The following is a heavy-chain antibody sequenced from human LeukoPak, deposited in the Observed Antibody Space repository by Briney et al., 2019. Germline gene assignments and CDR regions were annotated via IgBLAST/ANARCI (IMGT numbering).Heavy chain of an antibody. CDR3: AKGIYGDRVRSYYFDY. V-gene: IGHV3-30*04. Sequence: GGSLRLSCAASGFTFSSYAMHWVRQAPGKGLEWVAVISYDGSNKYYADSVKGRFTISRDNSKNTLYLQMNSLRAEDTAVYYCAKGIYGDRVRSYYFDYWGQGTLVTVSS. CDR1: GFTFSSYA. D-gene: IGHD4-17*01. CDR2: ISYDGSNK. J-gene: IGHJ4*02.